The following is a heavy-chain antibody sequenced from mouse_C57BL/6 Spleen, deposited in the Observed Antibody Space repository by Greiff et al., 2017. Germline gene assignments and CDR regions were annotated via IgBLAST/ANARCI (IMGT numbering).Heavy chain of an antibody. CDR2: ISGGGGNT. D-gene: IGHD2-4*01. Sequence: EVQLVESGGGLVKPGGSLKLSCAASGFTFSSYTMTWVRQTPEKRLEWVATISGGGGNTYYPDSVKGRFTISRDNAKNTLYLQMSSLRSEDTALYYCARHGFYYDCDVPSAYWGQGTLVTVSA. V-gene: IGHV5-9*01. J-gene: IGHJ3*01. CDR3: ARHGFYYDCDVPSAY. CDR1: GFTFSSYT.